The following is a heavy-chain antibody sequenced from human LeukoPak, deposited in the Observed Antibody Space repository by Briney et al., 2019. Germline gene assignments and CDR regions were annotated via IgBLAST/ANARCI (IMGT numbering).Heavy chain of an antibody. CDR1: GFTFSSYG. V-gene: IGHV3-30*19. D-gene: IGHD4-17*01. J-gene: IGHJ4*02. Sequence: GGSLRLSCAASGFTFSSYGMHWVRRAPGKGLEWVAVIWYDGSNKYYADSVKGRFTISRDNSKNTLYLQMNSLRAEDTAVYYCARDSLRHHDYGDYDYWGQGTLVTVSS. CDR2: IWYDGSNK. CDR3: ARDSLRHHDYGDYDY.